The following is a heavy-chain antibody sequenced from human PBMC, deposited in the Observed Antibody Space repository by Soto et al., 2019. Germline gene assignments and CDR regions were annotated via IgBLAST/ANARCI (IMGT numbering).Heavy chain of an antibody. D-gene: IGHD2-15*01. V-gene: IGHV1-18*01. CDR1: GYTFTSYG. J-gene: IGHJ6*02. CDR2: ISAYNGNT. CDR3: ARDRLPIPVDPHYGMDV. Sequence: ASVKVSCKASGYTFTSYGISWVRQAPGQGLEWMGWISAYNGNTNYAQKLQGRVTMTTDTSTSTAYMELRSLRSDDTAVYYCARDRLPIPVDPHYGMDVWGQGTTVTSP.